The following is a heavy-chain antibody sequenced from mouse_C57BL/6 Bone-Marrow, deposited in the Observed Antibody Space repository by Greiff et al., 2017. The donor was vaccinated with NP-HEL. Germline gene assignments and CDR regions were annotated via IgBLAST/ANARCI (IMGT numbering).Heavy chain of an antibody. CDR1: GYTFTSYW. Sequence: QVQLQQSGAELVKPGASVKLSCKASGYTFTSYWMQWVKQRPGQGLEWIGEIDPSDSYTNYNQKFKGKATLTVDTSSSTAYMQLSSLTSEDSAVYYCAREVYYGSSRYYAMDYWGQGTSVTVSS. D-gene: IGHD1-1*01. J-gene: IGHJ4*01. CDR2: IDPSDSYT. CDR3: AREVYYGSSRYYAMDY. V-gene: IGHV1-50*01.